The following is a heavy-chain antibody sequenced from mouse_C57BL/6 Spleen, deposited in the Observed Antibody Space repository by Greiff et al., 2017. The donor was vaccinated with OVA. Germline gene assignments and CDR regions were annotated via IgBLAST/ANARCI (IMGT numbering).Heavy chain of an antibody. J-gene: IGHJ1*03. D-gene: IGHD3-1*01. Sequence: EVQRVESGGGLVKPGGSLKLSCAASGFTFSDYGMHWVRQAPEKGLEWVAYISSGSSTIYYADTVKGRFTISRDNAKNNLFLQMTSLRSEDTAMYYCARRLGSSYWYFDVWGTGTTVTVSS. V-gene: IGHV5-17*01. CDR2: ISSGSSTI. CDR3: ARRLGSSYWYFDV. CDR1: GFTFSDYG.